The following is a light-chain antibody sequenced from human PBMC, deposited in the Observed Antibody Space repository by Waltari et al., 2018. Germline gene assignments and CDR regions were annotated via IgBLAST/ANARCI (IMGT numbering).Light chain of an antibody. Sequence: QSALTQPASVSGSPGQSITISCTGTSSDVGGYNYVSWYQQHPGKAPKPMIYDVSNRPSGVSNRFSGSKSGNTASLTISGLQAEDEADYYCSSYTSSKGGVFGTGTKVTVL. J-gene: IGLJ1*01. CDR1: SSDVGGYNY. CDR2: DVS. CDR3: SSYTSSKGGV. V-gene: IGLV2-14*01.